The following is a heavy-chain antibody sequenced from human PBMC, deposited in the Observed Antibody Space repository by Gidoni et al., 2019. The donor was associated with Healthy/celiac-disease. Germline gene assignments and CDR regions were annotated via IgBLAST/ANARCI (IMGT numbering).Heavy chain of an antibody. CDR2: IGGRAGST. CDR1: GVPFSSYA. Sequence: EGQLLESGGGLVQPGGSLRLAGAASGVPFSSYAMSWVRQAPGKGLGLVSAIGGRAGSTSYAASVQGRFTISRDNSKNSLYLQMTRLSAEDTAASSCAKDSDGIVGAIAVYWGQGTLVTVSS. D-gene: IGHD1-26*01. CDR3: AKDSDGIVGAIAVY. J-gene: IGHJ4*02. V-gene: IGHV3-23*01.